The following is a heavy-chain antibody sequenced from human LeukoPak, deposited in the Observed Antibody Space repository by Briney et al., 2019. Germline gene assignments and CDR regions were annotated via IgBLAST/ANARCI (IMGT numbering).Heavy chain of an antibody. V-gene: IGHV3-33*01. CDR1: GFTFSSYG. Sequence: GGSLRLSCEASGFTFSSYGMHWVRQAPGKGLEWVAVIWYDGSNKYYADSVKGRFTISRDNSKNTLYLQMNSLRAEDTAVYYCARGYCSSTSCPYYYGMDVWGQGTTVTVSS. D-gene: IGHD2-2*01. CDR3: ARGYCSSTSCPYYYGMDV. J-gene: IGHJ6*02. CDR2: IWYDGSNK.